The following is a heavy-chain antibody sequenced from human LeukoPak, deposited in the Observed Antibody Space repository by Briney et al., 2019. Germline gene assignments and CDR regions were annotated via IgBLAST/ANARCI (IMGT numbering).Heavy chain of an antibody. CDR3: AKGEGGSSSWYDFYDYGMDV. Sequence: PGTSPRLSCAASGFTFNNFAMHWVRQAPGKGLERVAVISIDGAKTYSADSVKGRFTISRDNSKKTLYLRMNTVRAEDTAVYYCAKGEGGSSSWYDFYDYGMDVWGKGTTVTVSS. D-gene: IGHD2-2*01. J-gene: IGHJ6*04. CDR2: ISIDGAKT. CDR1: GFTFNNFA. V-gene: IGHV3-30*18.